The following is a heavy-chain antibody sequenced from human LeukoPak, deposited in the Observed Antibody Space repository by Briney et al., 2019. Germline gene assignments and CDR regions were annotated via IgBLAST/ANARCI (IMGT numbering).Heavy chain of an antibody. Sequence: GASVKVSCKASGYTFTSYYMHWVRQAPGQGLEWMGIINPSGGSTSYAQKFQGRVTMTRDTSTSTVYMELSSLRSEDTAVYYCARDSGYCSSTSCYTYNAFDIWGQGTMVTVSS. V-gene: IGHV1-46*01. CDR3: ARDSGYCSSTSCYTYNAFDI. J-gene: IGHJ3*02. CDR1: GYTFTSYY. CDR2: INPSGGST. D-gene: IGHD2-2*02.